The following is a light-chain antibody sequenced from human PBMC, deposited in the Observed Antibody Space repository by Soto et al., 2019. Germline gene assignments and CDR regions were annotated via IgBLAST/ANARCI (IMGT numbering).Light chain of an antibody. V-gene: IGKV1-39*01. Sequence: DIQMTQSPSSLSASVGDKVTITCRASQGISGYLNWYQQRPGKTPNLLIYAASNLQSGVPSRFSGRGSGTDFTLTISSLQPEDFATYYCQQSFSTPQSTSFGGGTKVEIK. CDR3: QQSFSTPQSTS. CDR2: AAS. J-gene: IGKJ4*01. CDR1: QGISGY.